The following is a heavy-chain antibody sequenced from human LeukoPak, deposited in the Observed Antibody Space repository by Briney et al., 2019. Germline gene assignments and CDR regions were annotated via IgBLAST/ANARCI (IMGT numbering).Heavy chain of an antibody. J-gene: IGHJ3*02. CDR3: TTDPNDAFDI. Sequence: GGSLRLSCTASGFTLGDYAMSWVRQAPGKGLEWVGFIRSKAYGGTTEYAASVKGRFTISRDDSKSIAYLQMNSLKTEDTAVYYCTTDPNDAFDIWGQGTMVTVSS. CDR1: GFTLGDYA. CDR2: IRSKAYGGTT. V-gene: IGHV3-49*04.